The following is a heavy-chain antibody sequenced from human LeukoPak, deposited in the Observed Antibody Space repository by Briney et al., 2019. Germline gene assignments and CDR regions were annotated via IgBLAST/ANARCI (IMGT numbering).Heavy chain of an antibody. V-gene: IGHV3-7*01. Sequence: PGVSLRLSCAASGFTFSSYWMSWVRQAPGKGLEWVANIKQDGSEKYYVDSVKGRFTISRDNAKNSLYLQMNSLRAEDTAVYYCARAWWELSADYWGQGTLVTVSS. CDR1: GFTFSSYW. CDR2: IKQDGSEK. D-gene: IGHD1-26*01. CDR3: ARAWWELSADY. J-gene: IGHJ4*02.